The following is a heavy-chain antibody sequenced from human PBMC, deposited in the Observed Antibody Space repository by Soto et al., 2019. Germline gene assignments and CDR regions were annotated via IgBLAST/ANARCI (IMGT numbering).Heavy chain of an antibody. CDR2: FDPEDGST. D-gene: IGHD6-19*01. Sequence: ASVKVSCKVSGYTLTELSMHWVRQAPGKGLEWMGGFDPEDGSTSYAQKFQGRATMTRDTSTSTVYMELSSLRSEDTAVYYCAREGSSGWLIDYWGQGTLVTVSS. V-gene: IGHV1-24*01. CDR1: GYTLTELS. CDR3: AREGSSGWLIDY. J-gene: IGHJ4*02.